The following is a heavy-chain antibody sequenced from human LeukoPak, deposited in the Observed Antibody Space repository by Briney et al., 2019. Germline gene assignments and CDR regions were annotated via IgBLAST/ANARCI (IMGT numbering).Heavy chain of an antibody. J-gene: IGHJ6*03. D-gene: IGHD2-2*01. CDR2: TYYRSKWYN. CDR3: ARDSSLLVVPASPKTKNYYYYYMDV. Sequence: PSQTLSLTCAISGDSVSSNSAAWNWIRQSPSRGLEWLGRTYYRSKWYNDYAVSVKSRITVNPDTSKNQFSLQLNSVTPEDTAVYYCARDSSLLVVPASPKTKNYYYYYMDVWGKGTTVTVSS. V-gene: IGHV6-1*01. CDR1: GDSVSSNSAA.